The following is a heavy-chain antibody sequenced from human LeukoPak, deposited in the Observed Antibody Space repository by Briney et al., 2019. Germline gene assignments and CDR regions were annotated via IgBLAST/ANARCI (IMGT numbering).Heavy chain of an antibody. D-gene: IGHD6-19*01. V-gene: IGHV1-24*01. J-gene: IGHJ6*03. CDR2: FDPEDGET. CDR1: GYTFTGYY. Sequence: ASVKVSCKASGYTFTGYYMHWVRQAPGNGLEWMGGFDPEDGETIYAQKFQGRVTMTEDTSTDTAYMELSSLRSEDTAVYYCATGGSSGRLAYYHMDVWGKGTTVTVSS. CDR3: ATGGSSGRLAYYHMDV.